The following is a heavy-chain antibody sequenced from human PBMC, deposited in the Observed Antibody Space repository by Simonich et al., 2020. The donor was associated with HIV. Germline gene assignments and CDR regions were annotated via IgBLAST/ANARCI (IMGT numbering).Heavy chain of an antibody. CDR2: VGPEDGET. Sequence: QVQLVQSGAEVKKPGASVKVSCKVSGYTLTELSMHWVRQAPGKGLEGMGGVGPEDGETIYAQKCQGRVTMTEDTSTDTAYMELSSLRSEDTAVYYCATDLTSRDYYGSGSYLDYWGQGTLVTVSS. V-gene: IGHV1-24*01. D-gene: IGHD3-10*01. CDR3: ATDLTSRDYYGSGSYLDY. CDR1: GYTLTELS. J-gene: IGHJ4*02.